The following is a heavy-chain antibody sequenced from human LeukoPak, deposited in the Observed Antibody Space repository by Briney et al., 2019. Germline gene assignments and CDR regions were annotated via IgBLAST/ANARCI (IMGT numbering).Heavy chain of an antibody. CDR2: IGGTDGRT. CDR3: ARGGFWGDFDY. CDR1: GFTFSSYA. J-gene: IGHJ4*02. V-gene: IGHV3-23*01. Sequence: KPGGSLRLSCAAAGFTFSSYAMSWVRQAPGKGLEWVSVIGGTDGRTYYADSVKGRFTISRDNSKNTLYLHMNSLRAEDTAVYYCARGGFWGDFDYWGQGTLVTVSS. D-gene: IGHD3-16*01.